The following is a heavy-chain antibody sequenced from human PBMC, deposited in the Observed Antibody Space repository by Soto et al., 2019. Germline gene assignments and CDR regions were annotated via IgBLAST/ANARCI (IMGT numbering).Heavy chain of an antibody. J-gene: IGHJ4*02. CDR2: INAGNGNT. V-gene: IGHV1-3*01. Sequence: QVQLVQSGAEVKKPGASVKVSCKASGYTFTSYAMHWVRQAPGQRLEWMGWINAGNGNTKYSQKFQGRVTITRDTYASTAYMELSSLRSEDTAVYYGARSSGYYYVDYWGQGTLVTVSS. D-gene: IGHD3-22*01. CDR3: ARSSGYYYVDY. CDR1: GYTFTSYA.